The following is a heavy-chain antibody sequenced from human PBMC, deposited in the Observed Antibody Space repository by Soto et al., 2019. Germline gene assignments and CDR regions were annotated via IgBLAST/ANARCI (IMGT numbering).Heavy chain of an antibody. CDR1: GGSISSSSYY. Sequence: QLQLQESGPGLVKTSETLSLTCTVSGGSISSSSYYWGWIRQPPGKGLEWIAYIDYNGITYYNPSLKSRVAMSVDTSKTQFSLKLSSVTATDSAFYYCARGIGYYFDYWGHGTLVTVYS. D-gene: IGHD5-12*01. V-gene: IGHV4-39*01. J-gene: IGHJ4*01. CDR2: IDYNGIT. CDR3: ARGIGYYFDY.